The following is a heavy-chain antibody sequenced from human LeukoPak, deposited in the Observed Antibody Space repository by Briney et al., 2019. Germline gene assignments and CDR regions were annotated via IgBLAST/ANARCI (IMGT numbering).Heavy chain of an antibody. J-gene: IGHJ4*02. CDR3: ARGGLRLGELPVY. D-gene: IGHD3-16*01. V-gene: IGHV3-23*01. CDR2: ISGDGGSA. CDR1: GFTFTSHN. Sequence: GGSLRLSCAASGFTFTSHNMNWVRQAPGKGLEWVSVISGDGGSANYAESVKGRFTISRHNSKNTLYLQMDSLRAEDTAVYYCARGGLRLGELPVYWGQGTLVTVSS.